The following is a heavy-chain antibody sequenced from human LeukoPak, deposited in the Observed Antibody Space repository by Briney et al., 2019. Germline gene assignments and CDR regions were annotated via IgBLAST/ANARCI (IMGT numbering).Heavy chain of an antibody. CDR2: VYRDGDT. Sequence: GGSLRLSCVASGFSVSTYGMSWVRQAPGKAPEWVSVVYRDGDTHYADYARGRFIFSRDNSKNTLYLQMTNLRVEDTAVYHCVRDRAEGRAWVEFDPWGQGTVVTVSS. J-gene: IGHJ5*02. V-gene: IGHV3-66*02. CDR3: VRDRAEGRAWVEFDP. CDR1: GFSVSTYG.